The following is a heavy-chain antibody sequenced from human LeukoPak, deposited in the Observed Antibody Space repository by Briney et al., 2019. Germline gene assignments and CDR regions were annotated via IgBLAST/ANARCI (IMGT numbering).Heavy chain of an antibody. D-gene: IGHD3-10*01. CDR2: INTNSGNP. V-gene: IGHV7-4-1*01. CDR1: GYIFDRYA. CDR3: VRELETMVRGVVVDY. Sequence: GASVKVSCKASGYIFDRYAMNWVRQAPGQGLEWVGWINTNSGNPTYAQGFTGRFVFSLDTSVSTAYLQIFNLKAEDTAVYYCVRELETMVRGVVVDYWGQGTLVYVSS. J-gene: IGHJ4*02.